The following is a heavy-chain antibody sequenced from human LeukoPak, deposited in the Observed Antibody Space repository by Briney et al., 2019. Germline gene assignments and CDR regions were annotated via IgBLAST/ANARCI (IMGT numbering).Heavy chain of an antibody. D-gene: IGHD5-18*01. CDR1: GYTFTSYG. CDR3: ARVTYTAMVWYYFDY. CDR2: ISAYNGNT. V-gene: IGHV1-18*01. J-gene: IGHJ4*02. Sequence: GASVKVSCKAPGYTFTSYGISWVRQAPGQGLEWMGWISAYNGNTNYAQKLQGRVTMTTDTSTSTAYMELRSLRSDDTAVYYCARVTYTAMVWYYFDYWGQGTLVTVSS.